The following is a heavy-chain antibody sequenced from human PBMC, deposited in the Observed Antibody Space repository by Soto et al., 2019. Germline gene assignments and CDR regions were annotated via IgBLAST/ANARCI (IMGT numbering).Heavy chain of an antibody. CDR1: GGSISSGDYY. CDR3: AKEPVSITIFGVNGMDV. V-gene: IGHV4-30-4*01. CDR2: IYYSGST. J-gene: IGHJ6*02. D-gene: IGHD3-3*01. Sequence: PSETLSLTCTVSGGSISSGDYYWSWIRQPPGKGLEWIGYIYYSGSTYYNPSLKSRVTISVDTSKNQFSLKLSSLTAADTAFYYCAKEPVSITIFGVNGMDVWGQGTTVTVSS.